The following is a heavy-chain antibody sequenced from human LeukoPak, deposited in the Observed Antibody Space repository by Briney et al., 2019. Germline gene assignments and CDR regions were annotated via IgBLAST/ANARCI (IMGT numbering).Heavy chain of an antibody. J-gene: IGHJ4*02. D-gene: IGHD2-8*01. CDR3: AKDRSCTNGVCHGDFDY. CDR1: GITFSSYA. V-gene: IGHV3-23*01. CDR2: ISGSGGST. Sequence: GGSLRLSCAASGITFSSYAMSWVRQAPGKGLEWVSGISGSGGSTYYADSVKGRFTITRDNSKNTLYLQMNSLRAEDTAVYYCAKDRSCTNGVCHGDFDYWGQGTLVSVSS.